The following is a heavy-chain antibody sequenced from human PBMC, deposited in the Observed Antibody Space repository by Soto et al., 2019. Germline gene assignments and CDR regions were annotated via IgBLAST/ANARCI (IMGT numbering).Heavy chain of an antibody. D-gene: IGHD5-18*01. CDR1: GYTFTSYD. J-gene: IGHJ4*02. CDR2: MNPNSGNT. Sequence: ASVKVSCKASGYTFTSYDINWVRQATGQGLEWMGWMNPNSGNTGYAQKFQGRVTMTRNTSISTAYMELSSLRSEDTAVYYCAGGGSVATAMVQLIECWGQGTLVTVSS. CDR3: AGGGSVATAMVQLIEC. V-gene: IGHV1-8*01.